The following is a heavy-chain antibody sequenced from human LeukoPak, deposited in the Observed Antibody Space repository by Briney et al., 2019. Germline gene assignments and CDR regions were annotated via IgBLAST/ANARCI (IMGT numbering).Heavy chain of an antibody. CDR2: IVIGGDT. D-gene: IGHD4-17*01. V-gene: IGHV3-13*01. CDR1: GFTFRNYD. Sequence: GGSLRLSCGASGFTFRNYDMHWVRQAAGKGLEWVSTIVIGGDTYYPGSVKGRFTISRENAKNSLYLQMNSLRAGDTAVYYCASDYGDYHAFDIWGQGTMVTVSS. CDR3: ASDYGDYHAFDI. J-gene: IGHJ3*02.